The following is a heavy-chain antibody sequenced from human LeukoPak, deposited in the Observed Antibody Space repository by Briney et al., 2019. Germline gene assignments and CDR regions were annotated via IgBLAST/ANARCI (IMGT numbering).Heavy chain of an antibody. CDR3: ARHIAAAGYFDY. CDR2: ILPICGTA. V-gene: IGHV1-69*06. D-gene: IGHD6-13*01. CDR1: GGTFSSYA. J-gene: IGHJ4*02. Sequence: SVKVCCKASGGTFSSYAISWVRQAPGQGLEWMGGILPICGTANYAQKFQGRVTITADKSTSTAYMELSSLRSEDTAVYYCARHIAAAGYFDYWGQGTLVTVSS.